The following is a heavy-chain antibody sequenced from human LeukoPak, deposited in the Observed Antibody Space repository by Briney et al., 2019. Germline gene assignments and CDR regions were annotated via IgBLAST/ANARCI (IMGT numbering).Heavy chain of an antibody. CDR2: ISSSSSYV. CDR3: ARVVVVVAGAFDI. V-gene: IGHV3-21*01. CDR1: GFTFSSYS. J-gene: IGHJ3*02. D-gene: IGHD2-15*01. Sequence: PGGSLRLSCAASGFTFSSYSMNWVRQAPGKGLEWVSSISSSSSYVYYADSVKGRFTISRDNAKNSLYLQMSSLRAEDTAVYYCARVVVVVAGAFDIWGQGTMVTVSS.